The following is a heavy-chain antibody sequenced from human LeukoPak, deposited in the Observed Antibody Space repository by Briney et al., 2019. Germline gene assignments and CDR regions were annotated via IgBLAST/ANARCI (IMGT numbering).Heavy chain of an antibody. J-gene: IGHJ4*02. V-gene: IGHV4-34*01. D-gene: IGHD5-18*01. CDR2: INHSGST. Sequence: SETLSLTCAVYGGSFSGYYWSWIRQPPGKELEWIGEINHSGSTNYNPSLKSRVTISVDTSKNQFSLKLSSVTAADTAVYYCARGWGSRGYSYGFRGYFDYWGQGTLVTVSS. CDR3: ARGWGSRGYSYGFRGYFDY. CDR1: GGSFSGYY.